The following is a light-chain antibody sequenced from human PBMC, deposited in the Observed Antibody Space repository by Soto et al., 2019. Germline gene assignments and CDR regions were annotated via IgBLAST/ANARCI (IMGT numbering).Light chain of an antibody. Sequence: VLTQSPGTLSLSPGESATLSCRASQSVSSNLAWYRQKPGQAPRLLMYGASNRATGIPDRFSGSGSGTDFTLTISRLEPEDFAVYYCQQYGSSGTFGQGTKVDIK. V-gene: IGKV3-20*01. CDR3: QQYGSSGT. CDR1: QSVSSN. CDR2: GAS. J-gene: IGKJ1*01.